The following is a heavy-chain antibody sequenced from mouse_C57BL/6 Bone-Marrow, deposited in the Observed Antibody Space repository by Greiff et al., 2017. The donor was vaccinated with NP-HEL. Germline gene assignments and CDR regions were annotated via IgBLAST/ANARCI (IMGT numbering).Heavy chain of an antibody. CDR3: ARRRLGTVVFDY. CDR1: GYTFTSYW. CDR2: IYPGSGST. J-gene: IGHJ2*01. V-gene: IGHV1-55*01. D-gene: IGHD1-1*01. Sequence: QVQLQQPGAELVKPGASVKMSCKASGYTFTSYWITWVKQRPGQGLEWIGDIYPGSGSTNYNEKFKSKATLTVDTSASKAYMQLSSLTSEDSAVYYFARRRLGTVVFDYWGQGTTLTVSS.